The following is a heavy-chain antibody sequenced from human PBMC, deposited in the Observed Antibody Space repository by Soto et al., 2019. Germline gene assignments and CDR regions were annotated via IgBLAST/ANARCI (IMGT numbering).Heavy chain of an antibody. CDR2: IWYDGSNK. J-gene: IGHJ5*02. CDR1: GFTFSSYG. V-gene: IGHV3-33*01. CDR3: ARDRQHYDFWSGYYPLANWFDP. D-gene: IGHD3-3*01. Sequence: GGSLRLSCAASGFTFSSYGMHWVRQAPGKGLERVAVIWYDGSNKYYADSVKGRFTISRDNSKNTLYLQMNSLRAEDTAVYYCARDRQHYDFWSGYYPLANWFDPWGQGTLVTVSS.